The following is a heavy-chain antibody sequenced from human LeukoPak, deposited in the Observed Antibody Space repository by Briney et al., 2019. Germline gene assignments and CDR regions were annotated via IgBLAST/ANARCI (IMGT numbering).Heavy chain of an antibody. V-gene: IGHV3-53*01. CDR2: IYSGGST. CDR1: GFTVSGNY. J-gene: IGHJ4*02. CDR3: ARRAGDYSHPYDY. Sequence: GGSLRLSCAVSGFTVSGNYMSWVRQAPGKGLEWVSLIYSGGSTYYTDSVKGRFTISRDNSKNTLYLQMNSLRAEDTAVYYCARRAGDYSHPYDYWGQGILVTVSS. D-gene: IGHD3-22*01.